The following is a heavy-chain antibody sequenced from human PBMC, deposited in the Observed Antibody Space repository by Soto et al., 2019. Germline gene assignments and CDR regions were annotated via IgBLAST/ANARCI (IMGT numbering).Heavy chain of an antibody. CDR1: GDSLNAGTNY. D-gene: IGHD3-16*01. V-gene: IGHV4-61*01. CDR2: IYDGGTT. CDR3: VGDWGPYWFDP. J-gene: IGHJ5*02. Sequence: PSETLSLTCTVSGDSLNAGTNYWNWVRQPPGKDLEWIGYIYDGGTTKYNLSLKSRVTISQDTSKNQFSLEIRSVVPSDMAVYYCVGDWGPYWFDPWGQGILVTVSS.